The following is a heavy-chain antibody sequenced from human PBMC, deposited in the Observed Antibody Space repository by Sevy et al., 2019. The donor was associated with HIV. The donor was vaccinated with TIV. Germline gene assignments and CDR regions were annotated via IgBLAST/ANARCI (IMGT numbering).Heavy chain of an antibody. CDR3: ATVLGAGAAGAFEI. V-gene: IGHV3-15*01. D-gene: IGHD1-26*01. J-gene: IGHJ3*02. CDR2: AKRKSDGGSL. CDR1: GFSFKNVW. Sequence: GGSLRLSCAGSGFSFKNVWMTWVRQTPGKGLEWVGHAKRKSDGGSLDDGSPVNVRFTSSRDDSKDMLYLQMSSLKTEDTGVYYCATVLGAGAAGAFEIWGQGTMVTVSS.